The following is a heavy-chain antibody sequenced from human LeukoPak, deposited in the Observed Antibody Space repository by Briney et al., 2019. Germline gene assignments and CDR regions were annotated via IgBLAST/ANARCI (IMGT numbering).Heavy chain of an antibody. Sequence: GGSLRPSCAASGFTFDDYAMHWVRQAPGKGLEWVSLISGDGGSTYYADSVKGRFTISRDNSKNSLYLQMNSLRTEDTALYYCAKVESEYSSSWYYFDYWGQGTLVTVSS. J-gene: IGHJ4*02. V-gene: IGHV3-43*02. CDR1: GFTFDDYA. CDR3: AKVESEYSSSWYYFDY. CDR2: ISGDGGST. D-gene: IGHD6-13*01.